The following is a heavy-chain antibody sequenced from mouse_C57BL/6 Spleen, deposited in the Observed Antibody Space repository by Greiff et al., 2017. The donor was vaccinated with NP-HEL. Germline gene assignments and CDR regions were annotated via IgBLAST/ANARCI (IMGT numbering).Heavy chain of an antibody. V-gene: IGHV1-9*01. CDR2: ILPGSGST. CDR1: GYTFTGCW. D-gene: IGHD2-12*01. CDR3: ACSYRVYAMDY. Sequence: QVQLKQSGAELVKPGASVKLSCKATGYTFTGCWIEWVKQRPGHGLEWIGEILPGSGSTNYNEKYMGKATITADTSSNTAYMQLSSLTTEDSSVYDCACSYRVYAMDYWGQGTSVTVSS. J-gene: IGHJ4*01.